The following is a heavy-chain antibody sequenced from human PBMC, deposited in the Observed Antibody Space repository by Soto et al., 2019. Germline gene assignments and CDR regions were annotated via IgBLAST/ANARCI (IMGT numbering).Heavy chain of an antibody. J-gene: IGHJ4*02. CDR1: GFTFSNSA. V-gene: IGHV3-23*01. CDR2: ISSGGGHT. D-gene: IGHD2-21*02. CDR3: AKVQEFCGYNCYTVDS. Sequence: GSLRLSCAASGFTFSNSAMSWARQVPGKGLEWAAGISSGGGHTNYADSVKGRFTISRDNFKDTLYLQMNSLRAEDTALYYCAKVQEFCGYNCYTVDSWGQGALVTVSS.